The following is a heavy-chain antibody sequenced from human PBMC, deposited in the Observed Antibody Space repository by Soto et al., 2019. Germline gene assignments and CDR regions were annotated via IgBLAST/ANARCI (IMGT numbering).Heavy chain of an antibody. CDR1: GGSISSSSYY. CDR3: ATYDFWSGYSNHIDY. J-gene: IGHJ4*02. D-gene: IGHD3-3*01. V-gene: IGHV4-39*01. CDR2: IYYSGST. Sequence: SETLSLTCTVSGGSISSSSYYWGWIRQPPGKGLEWIGSIYYSGSTYYNPSLKSRVTISVDTSKNQFSLKLSSVTAADTAVYYCATYDFWSGYSNHIDYSGQATLVTVSS.